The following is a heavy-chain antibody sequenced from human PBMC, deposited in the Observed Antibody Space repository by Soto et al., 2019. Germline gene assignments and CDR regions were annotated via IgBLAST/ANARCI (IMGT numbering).Heavy chain of an antibody. CDR3: ASPKIAFYNWFDP. J-gene: IGHJ5*02. Sequence: SETLSLTCTVSGASTGSSGYYWGWIRQPPGKGLEWIGIIYYSGSTYYNPSLKSRVTISVDTSKNQFSLKLSSVTAADTAVYYCASPKIAFYNWFDPWGQGTLVTVSS. D-gene: IGHD3-3*02. V-gene: IGHV4-39*01. CDR2: IYYSGST. CDR1: GASTGSSGYY.